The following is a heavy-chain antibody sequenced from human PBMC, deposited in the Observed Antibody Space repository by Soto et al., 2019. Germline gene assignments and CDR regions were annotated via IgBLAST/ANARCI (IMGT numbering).Heavy chain of an antibody. Sequence: ASVKVSCKASGYTFTGYYMHWVRQAPGQGLEWMGWINPNSGGTNYAQKFQGWVTMTRDTSISTAYMELSRLRSDDTAVYYCAREGAVAGTQYGMDVWGQGTTVTVSS. CDR3: AREGAVAGTQYGMDV. CDR1: GYTFTGYY. D-gene: IGHD6-19*01. J-gene: IGHJ6*02. V-gene: IGHV1-2*04. CDR2: INPNSGGT.